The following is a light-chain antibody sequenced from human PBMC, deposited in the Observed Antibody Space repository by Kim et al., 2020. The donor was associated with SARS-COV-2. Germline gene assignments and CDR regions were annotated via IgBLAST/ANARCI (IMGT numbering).Light chain of an antibody. V-gene: IGLV3-1*01. J-gene: IGLJ3*02. CDR3: QAWDRTTVV. CDR1: KLGNKY. Sequence: SYELTQPPSVSVSPGQTASITCSGDKLGNKYTCWYQQKPGQSPVLVIYQDSKRPSGIPERFSGSNSGNTATLTISGTQAMDEADYYCQAWDRTTVVFGGGTQLPS. CDR2: QDS.